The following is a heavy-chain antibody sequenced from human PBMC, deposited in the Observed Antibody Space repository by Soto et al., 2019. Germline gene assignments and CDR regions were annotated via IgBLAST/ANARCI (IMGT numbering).Heavy chain of an antibody. CDR2: IYHSGST. Sequence: QVQLQESGPGLVKPSGTLSLTCAVSSGSISSRNWWSWVRQPPGKGLEWIGEIYHSGSTNYNPSLKSRVTMSVDKAKNQFSLKLTSVTAADTAVYYCARGPPLGYFDWLLGYFDLWGRGTLVTVSS. V-gene: IGHV4-4*02. CDR1: SGSISSRNW. J-gene: IGHJ2*01. CDR3: ARGPPLGYFDWLLGYFDL. D-gene: IGHD3-9*01.